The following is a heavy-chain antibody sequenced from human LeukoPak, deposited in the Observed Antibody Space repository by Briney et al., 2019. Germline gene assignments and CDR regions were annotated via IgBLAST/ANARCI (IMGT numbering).Heavy chain of an antibody. D-gene: IGHD6-19*01. CDR2: ISGSGGST. J-gene: IGHJ3*02. V-gene: IGHV3-23*01. Sequence: GGSLRLSCAASGFTFSSYWMHWVRHAPGKGLEWVSAISGSGGSTYYADSVKGRFTISRDNSKNTLYLQMNSLRAEDTAVYYCAKDYGRYSQDAFDIWGQGTMVTVSS. CDR3: AKDYGRYSQDAFDI. CDR1: GFTFSSYW.